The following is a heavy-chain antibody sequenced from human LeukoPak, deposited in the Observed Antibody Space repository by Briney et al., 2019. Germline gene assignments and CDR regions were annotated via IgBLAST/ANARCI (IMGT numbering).Heavy chain of an antibody. J-gene: IGHJ4*02. CDR2: INPNSGGT. D-gene: IGHD5-24*01. CDR3: ASRRDGYNDPDY. V-gene: IGHV1-2*02. CDR1: GYTFTGYY. Sequence: GASVKVSCKASGYTFTGYYMHWVRQAPGQGLEWMGWINPNSGGTNYAQKFQGRVTRTRDTSISTAYMELSRLRSGDTAVDYCASRRDGYNDPDYWGQGTLVTVSS.